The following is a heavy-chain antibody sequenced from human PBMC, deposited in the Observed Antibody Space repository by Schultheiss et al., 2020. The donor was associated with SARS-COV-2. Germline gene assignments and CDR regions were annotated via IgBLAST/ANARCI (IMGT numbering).Heavy chain of an antibody. Sequence: SQTLSLTCPVSSDSISNYYWSWIRQPPGKGLEWIGYIYFSGSTNCNPSLKSRVTMSVDMSNDQFSLKLTSVTAADTAVYYCARLRDFNWFDLWGQGTLVTVSS. J-gene: IGHJ5*02. V-gene: IGHV4-59*08. CDR1: SDSISNYY. D-gene: IGHD5-24*01. CDR3: ARLRDFNWFDL. CDR2: IYFSGST.